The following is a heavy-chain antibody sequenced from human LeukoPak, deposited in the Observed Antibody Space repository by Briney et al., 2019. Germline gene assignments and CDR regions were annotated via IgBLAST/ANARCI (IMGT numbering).Heavy chain of an antibody. J-gene: IGHJ4*02. V-gene: IGHV3-74*01. CDR2: INSDGSST. Sequence: GGSLRLSCAASGFTFSSYWMHWVRQAPGKGLVWVSRINSDGSSTNYADSVKGRFTISRENAKNSLYLQMNSLRVEDTAVYYCVRQKKSHGNFDYWGQGTLVTVSS. CDR1: GFTFSSYW. D-gene: IGHD1-26*01. CDR3: VRQKKSHGNFDY.